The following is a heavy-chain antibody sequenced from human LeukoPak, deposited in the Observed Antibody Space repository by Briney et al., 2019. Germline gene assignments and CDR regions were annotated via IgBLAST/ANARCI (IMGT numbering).Heavy chain of an antibody. CDR1: GGSISSSSYY. CDR3: ARDQIAAAGSWFDP. CDR2: IFYRGST. J-gene: IGHJ5*02. D-gene: IGHD6-13*01. V-gene: IGHV4-39*07. Sequence: SETLSLTCTVSGGSISSSSYYWGWIRQPPGRGLEWIGSIFYRGSTYYNPALMSRVTISVGTSKNQFSLKLSSVTAADTAVYYCARDQIAAAGSWFDPWGQGTLVTVSS.